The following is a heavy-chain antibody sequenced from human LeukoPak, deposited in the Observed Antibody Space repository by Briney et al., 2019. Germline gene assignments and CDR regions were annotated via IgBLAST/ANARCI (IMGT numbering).Heavy chain of an antibody. CDR1: GFTFSSYW. J-gene: IGHJ4*02. V-gene: IGHV3-7*01. CDR3: ARAAYSSSWLTTSNDY. Sequence: PGGSLRLSCAASGFTFSSYWMSWVRQAPGKGLEWVANIKQDGSEKYYVDSVKGRFTNSRDNAKNSLYLQMNSLRAEDTAVYYCARAAYSSSWLTTSNDYWGQGTLVTVSS. D-gene: IGHD6-13*01. CDR2: IKQDGSEK.